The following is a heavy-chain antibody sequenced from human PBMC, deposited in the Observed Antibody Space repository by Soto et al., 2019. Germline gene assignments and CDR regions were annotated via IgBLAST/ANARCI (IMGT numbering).Heavy chain of an antibody. V-gene: IGHV5-51*03. Sequence: EVQLVQSGAEVKKPGESLKISCKGSGYSFTSYWIGWVRQMPGKGLEWMGIIYPGDSDTRYSPSFQGQVTISADKSISTAYLQWSSLNASDTAMYYCARRGIVVVPAGDYYYGMDVWGQGTTVTVSS. D-gene: IGHD2-2*01. CDR1: GYSFTSYW. J-gene: IGHJ6*02. CDR3: ARRGIVVVPAGDYYYGMDV. CDR2: IYPGDSDT.